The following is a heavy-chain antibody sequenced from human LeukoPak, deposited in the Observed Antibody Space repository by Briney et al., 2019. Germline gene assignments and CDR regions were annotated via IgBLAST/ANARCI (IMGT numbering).Heavy chain of an antibody. Sequence: PSETLSLTCTVSGGSISSYYWSWTRQPPGKGLEWIGYIYYSGSTNYNPSLKSRVTISVDTSENQFSLKLSSVTAADTAVYYCARRIAEYDYWGQGTLVTVSS. D-gene: IGHD6-13*01. V-gene: IGHV4-59*08. CDR3: ARRIAEYDY. CDR2: IYYSGST. CDR1: GGSISSYY. J-gene: IGHJ4*02.